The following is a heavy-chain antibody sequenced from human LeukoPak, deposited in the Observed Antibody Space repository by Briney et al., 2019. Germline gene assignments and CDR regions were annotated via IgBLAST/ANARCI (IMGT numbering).Heavy chain of an antibody. Sequence: GGSLRLSCAASGFTFSNYGIHWVRQTPGKGLEWVAVISYDGSNKYYANSVKGRFTISRDNSRNTLSLQINSLRVEDTAMYFCAKEVGESNSGKSVFDCWGQEPWSPSPQ. CDR3: AKEVGESNSGKSVFDC. D-gene: IGHD3-10*01. V-gene: IGHV3-30*18. CDR1: GFTFSNYG. CDR2: ISYDGSNK. J-gene: IGHJ4*01.